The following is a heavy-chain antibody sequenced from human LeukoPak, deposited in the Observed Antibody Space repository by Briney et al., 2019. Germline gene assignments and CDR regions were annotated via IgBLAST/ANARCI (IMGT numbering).Heavy chain of an antibody. CDR3: AKTKGYSYGYYFDY. CDR2: MSYDGFNK. V-gene: IGHV3-30*18. Sequence: GGSLRLSCAASGFTFSSYAMHWVRQSLGKGLEWVAVMSYDGFNKYYADSVKGRFNISRDNSKNTLYLQMNSLRAEDTAVYYCAKTKGYSYGYYFDYWGQGTLVTVSS. J-gene: IGHJ4*02. D-gene: IGHD5-18*01. CDR1: GFTFSSYA.